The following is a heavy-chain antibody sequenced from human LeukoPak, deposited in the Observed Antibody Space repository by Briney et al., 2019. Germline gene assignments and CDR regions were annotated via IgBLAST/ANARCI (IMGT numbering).Heavy chain of an antibody. CDR2: IIPIFGTA. CDR3: ARRAGGPYYYYYGMDV. Sequence: ASVKVSCKASGGTFSSYAISWVRQAPGQGLEWMGGIIPIFGTANYAQKFQGRVTITADKSTSTAYMELSSLRPEDTAVYYCARRAGGPYYYYYGMDVWGKGTTVTVSS. V-gene: IGHV1-69*06. D-gene: IGHD2-8*02. CDR1: GGTFSSYA. J-gene: IGHJ6*04.